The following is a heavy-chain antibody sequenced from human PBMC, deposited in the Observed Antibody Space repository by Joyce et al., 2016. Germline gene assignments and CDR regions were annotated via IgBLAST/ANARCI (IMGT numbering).Heavy chain of an antibody. Sequence: QLQLHESGSGLVKPSQTLSLTCAVSGASVSSGGYSWSWIRQPPGKGLEWIGYIYHNESTYYNPSLKSRVTISVDRSKNQFSLKLASVTAADTAVYYCASGFNFKGRSFFDYWGQGALVTVSS. CDR1: GASVSSGGYS. V-gene: IGHV4-30-2*01. D-gene: IGHD3-10*01. J-gene: IGHJ4*02. CDR3: ASGFNFKGRSFFDY. CDR2: IYHNEST.